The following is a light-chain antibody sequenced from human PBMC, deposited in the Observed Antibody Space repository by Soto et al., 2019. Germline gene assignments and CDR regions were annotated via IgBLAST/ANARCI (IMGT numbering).Light chain of an antibody. CDR2: KAS. V-gene: IGKV1-5*03. J-gene: IGKJ2*01. Sequence: DIQMTQSPSTLSASVGDRVTITCRASQSISSWLAWYQQKPGKAPKLLIYKASSLESGVPSRFSGSGSGTEFTLTISSLQPDDFATYYCQQYNSYSPNTFGQGTKLENK. CDR3: QQYNSYSPNT. CDR1: QSISSW.